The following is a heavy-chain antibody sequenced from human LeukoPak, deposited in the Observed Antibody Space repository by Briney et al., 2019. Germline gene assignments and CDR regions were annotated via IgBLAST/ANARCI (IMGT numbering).Heavy chain of an antibody. CDR3: ASGGDYGLWDCYYYYGMDV. CDR1: GYTFPSYF. J-gene: IGHJ6*02. D-gene: IGHD4-17*01. Sequence: GASVKVSCKASGYTFPSYFMHWVRQAPGQGLEWMGIINPTGGSTTYAQKFQGRVTMTRDTSTSTVYMELSSLRSEDTAVYYCASGGDYGLWDCYYYYGMDVWGQGTTVTVSS. CDR2: INPTGGST. V-gene: IGHV1-46*01.